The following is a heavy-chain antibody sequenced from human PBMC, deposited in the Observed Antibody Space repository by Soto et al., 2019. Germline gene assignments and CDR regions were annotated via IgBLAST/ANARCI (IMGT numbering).Heavy chain of an antibody. CDR3: ARIPRYSFPTSDDLDS. D-gene: IGHD5-18*01. CDR1: GGTFYTYT. CDR2: ITPIYPTT. Sequence: QVQLVQSGAEVRKPGSSVQVSCKASGGTFYTYTFSWVRQAPGQGLEWMGSITPIYPTTNYAEKFQGRLTVTADGSTSTAYMELRSLTSDDTAVDYCARIPRYSFPTSDDLDSWGQGTLVTVSS. J-gene: IGHJ4*02. V-gene: IGHV1-69*15.